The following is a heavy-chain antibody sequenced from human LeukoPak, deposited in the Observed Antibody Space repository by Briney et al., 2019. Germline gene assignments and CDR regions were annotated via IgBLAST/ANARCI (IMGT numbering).Heavy chain of an antibody. J-gene: IGHJ4*02. CDR1: GFTFSSYW. CDR2: IKQDGSEN. V-gene: IGHV3-7*01. CDR3: AGLNGGLDY. Sequence: GGSLRLSCAASGFTFSSYWMSWVRQAPGKGLEWVANIKQDGSENYYVDSVKGRFTISSDNAKNSLSLQMNILRAEATALSSCAGLNGGLDYWGQGTLVTVSS.